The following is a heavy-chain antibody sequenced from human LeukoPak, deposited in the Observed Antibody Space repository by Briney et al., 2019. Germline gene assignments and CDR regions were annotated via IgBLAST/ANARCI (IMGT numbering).Heavy chain of an antibody. J-gene: IGHJ1*01. Sequence: GGSLRLSCSASGFVFSDYPLHWIRQSPGKGPEWVAVISFDGSHQYYADSVKGRFTISRDKSKNTLSLQMNSLRAEDTAVYYCAQQVGYCSSGSCYFTYWGQGTLVTVSS. D-gene: IGHD2-15*01. V-gene: IGHV3-30*07. CDR3: AQQVGYCSSGSCYFTY. CDR1: GFVFSDYP. CDR2: ISFDGSHQ.